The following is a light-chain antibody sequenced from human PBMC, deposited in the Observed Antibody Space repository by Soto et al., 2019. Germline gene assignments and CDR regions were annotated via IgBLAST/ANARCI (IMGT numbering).Light chain of an antibody. J-gene: IGKJ4*01. Sequence: LQTTQSPSTLSASVGDRVTITCRASQSISSWLAWYQQKPGKAPKLLIYDASSLESGVPSRFSGSGSGTEFTLTISSLQPDDFATYYCQQYNSYSFGGGTKVAI. CDR1: QSISSW. CDR3: QQYNSYS. CDR2: DAS. V-gene: IGKV1-5*01.